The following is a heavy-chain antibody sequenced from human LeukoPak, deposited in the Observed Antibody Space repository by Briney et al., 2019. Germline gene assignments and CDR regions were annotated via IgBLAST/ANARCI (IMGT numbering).Heavy chain of an antibody. V-gene: IGHV1-24*01. CDR1: GYTLTELS. Sequence: ASVKVSCKVSGYTLTELSMHWVRQAPGKGLEWMEGFDPEDGETIYAQKFQGRVTMTEDTSTDTAYMELSSLRSEDTAVYYCATELGYGSGRLYGMDVWGQGTTVTVSS. CDR3: ATELGYGSGRLYGMDV. D-gene: IGHD3-10*01. J-gene: IGHJ6*02. CDR2: FDPEDGET.